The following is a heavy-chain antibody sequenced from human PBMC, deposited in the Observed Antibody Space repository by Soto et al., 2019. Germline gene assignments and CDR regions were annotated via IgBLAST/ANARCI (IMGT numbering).Heavy chain of an antibody. CDR1: GGSFIGYY. V-gene: IGHV4-34*01. CDR3: ARVRGSGSYYVYYYGMDV. D-gene: IGHD3-10*01. CDR2: INHSGST. Sequence: PSETLSLTCAVYGGSFIGYYWSWIRQPPGKGLEWIGEINHSGSTNYNPSLKSRVTISVDTSTNQFSLKLSSVTAADTAVYYCARVRGSGSYYVYYYGMDVWGQGTTVTVSS. J-gene: IGHJ6*02.